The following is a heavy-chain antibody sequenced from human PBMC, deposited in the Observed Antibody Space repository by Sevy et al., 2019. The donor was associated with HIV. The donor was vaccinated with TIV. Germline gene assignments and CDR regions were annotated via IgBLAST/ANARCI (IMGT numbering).Heavy chain of an antibody. V-gene: IGHV1-18*01. D-gene: IGHD2-2*01. Sequence: ASVKVSCKASGYTFTSYGISWVRQAPGQGLEWMGWISAYNGNTNYAQKLQGRVTMTTDTSTSTAYMELRSLRSDDTAVYYCARRSYTPYCSSTSCHFDYWGQGTLVTVSS. CDR1: GYTFTSYG. J-gene: IGHJ4*02. CDR2: ISAYNGNT. CDR3: ARRSYTPYCSSTSCHFDY.